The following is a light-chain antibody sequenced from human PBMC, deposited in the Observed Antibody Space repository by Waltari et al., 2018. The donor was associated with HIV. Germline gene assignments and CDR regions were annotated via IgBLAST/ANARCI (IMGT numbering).Light chain of an antibody. Sequence: QSALTQPASVSGSPGQSITISCTGTSRDFGRYNLVSWYQHHPGKAPKLMIYEVTTRPSGVSNRFSGSKSGNTASLTISGLQAEDEADYYCCSYAGSVYVFGTGTKVTVL. CDR1: SRDFGRYNL. CDR2: EVT. V-gene: IGLV2-23*02. J-gene: IGLJ1*01. CDR3: CSYAGSVYV.